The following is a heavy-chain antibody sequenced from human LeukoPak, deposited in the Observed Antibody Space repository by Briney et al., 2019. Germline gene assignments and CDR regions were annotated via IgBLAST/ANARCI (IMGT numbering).Heavy chain of an antibody. CDR2: IHPNSGDT. Sequence: GASVKVSCKASGYTFTDYYMHWVRQAPGQGLEWMGWIHPNSGDTKSAQRFQGRVTMTRDTSISTAYMELTRLTSDDTAVYYCASYYGHYTRNWMDTWGQGILVTVSS. CDR1: GYTFTDYY. J-gene: IGHJ5*02. D-gene: IGHD4-17*01. V-gene: IGHV1-2*02. CDR3: ASYYGHYTRNWMDT.